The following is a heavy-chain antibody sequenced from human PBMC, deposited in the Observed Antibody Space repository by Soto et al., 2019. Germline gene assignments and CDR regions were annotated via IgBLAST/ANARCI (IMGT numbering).Heavy chain of an antibody. V-gene: IGHV4-4*02. CDR3: ARSPVVVVAATHYYYYGMDV. CDR2: IYHSGST. Sequence: LSLTCAVSGGSISSSNWWSWVRQPPGKGLEWIGEIYHSGSTNYNPSLKSRVTISVDKSKNQFSLKLSSVTAADTAVYYCARSPVVVVAATHYYYYGMDVWGQGTTVTVSS. J-gene: IGHJ6*02. CDR1: GGSISSSNW. D-gene: IGHD2-15*01.